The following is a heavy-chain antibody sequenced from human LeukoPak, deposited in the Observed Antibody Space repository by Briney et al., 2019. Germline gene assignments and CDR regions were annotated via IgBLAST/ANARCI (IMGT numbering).Heavy chain of an antibody. Sequence: SETLSLTCTVSGYSISSGYYWGWVRQPPGKGLEWIGSIYHSGSTYYNPSLKSRVTISVVTSKNYFSLKLNSVTAADTAVYYCARRWTYYDFWGQGTLVTVSS. J-gene: IGHJ4*02. D-gene: IGHD4-23*01. CDR3: ARRWTYYDF. CDR1: GYSISSGYY. V-gene: IGHV4-38-2*02. CDR2: IYHSGST.